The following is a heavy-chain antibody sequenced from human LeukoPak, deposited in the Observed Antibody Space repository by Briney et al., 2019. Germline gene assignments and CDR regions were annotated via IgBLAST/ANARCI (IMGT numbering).Heavy chain of an antibody. D-gene: IGHD2-15*01. V-gene: IGHV3-11*04. CDR1: GFTFSDYY. CDR2: ISSSGSTI. J-gene: IGHJ4*02. CDR3: ARESSGGSWNFDY. Sequence: PGGSLRLSCAASGFTFSDYYMSWIRQAPGKGLEWVSYISSSGSTIYYADSVKGRFTISRDNSKNTLYLQMNSLRAEDTAVYYCARESSGGSWNFDYWGQGTLVTVSS.